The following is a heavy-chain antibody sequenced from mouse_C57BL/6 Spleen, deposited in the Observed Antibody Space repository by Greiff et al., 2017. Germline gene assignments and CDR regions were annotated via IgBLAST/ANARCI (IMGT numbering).Heavy chain of an antibody. J-gene: IGHJ4*01. D-gene: IGHD1-1*01. CDR3: ARTYGSSYAMDY. CDR2: INPNNGGT. Sequence: VQLQQSGPELVKPGASVKIPCKASGYTFTDYNMDWVKQSHGKSLEWIGDINPNNGGTIYNQKFKGKATLTVDKSSSTAYMELRSLTSEDTAVYYCARTYGSSYAMDYWGQGTSVTVSS. V-gene: IGHV1-18*01. CDR1: GYTFTDYN.